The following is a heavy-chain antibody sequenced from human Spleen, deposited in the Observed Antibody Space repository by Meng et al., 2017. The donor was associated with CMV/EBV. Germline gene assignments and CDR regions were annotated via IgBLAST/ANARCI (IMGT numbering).Heavy chain of an antibody. V-gene: IGHV1-69*05. D-gene: IGHD3-3*01. CDR2: IIRIYGTA. J-gene: IGHJ5*02. CDR1: GGTGSSFA. CDR3: ARGGFWRGHYSWFGP. Sequence: GGTGSSFAISWVRQEPGQGREGMGGIIRIYGTANYAQNVQGRGTITTDEARMTDYMELRSLRSDDTATYYCARGGFWRGHYSWFGPWGQGTLVTVSS.